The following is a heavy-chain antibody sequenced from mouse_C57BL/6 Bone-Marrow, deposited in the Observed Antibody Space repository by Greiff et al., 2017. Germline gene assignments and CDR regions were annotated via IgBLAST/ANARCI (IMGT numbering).Heavy chain of an antibody. CDR1: GYTFTSYW. D-gene: IGHD2-3*01. J-gene: IGHJ3*01. Sequence: QVQLQQPGAELVKPGASVKLSCKASGYTFTSYWMHWVKQRPGQGLEWIGMIHPNSGSTNYNEKFKSKATLTVDKSSSTAYMQLSSLTSEDSAVYYCARSDVYYLLVAYWGQGTLVTVSA. V-gene: IGHV1-64*01. CDR3: ARSDVYYLLVAY. CDR2: IHPNSGST.